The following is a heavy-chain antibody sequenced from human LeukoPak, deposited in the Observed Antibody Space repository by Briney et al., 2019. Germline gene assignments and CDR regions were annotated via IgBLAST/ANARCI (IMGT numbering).Heavy chain of an antibody. D-gene: IGHD6-19*01. CDR2: IFHTGST. CDR3: ARDIAVAGFLDY. J-gene: IGHJ4*02. Sequence: PSETLSLTCSVSGYSISSGYYWGWIRQPPGKGLEWIGNIFHTGSTYYNPSLKSRVTISVDKSKNQFSLKLSSVTAADTAVYYCARDIAVAGFLDYWGQGTLVTVSS. V-gene: IGHV4-38-2*02. CDR1: GYSISSGYY.